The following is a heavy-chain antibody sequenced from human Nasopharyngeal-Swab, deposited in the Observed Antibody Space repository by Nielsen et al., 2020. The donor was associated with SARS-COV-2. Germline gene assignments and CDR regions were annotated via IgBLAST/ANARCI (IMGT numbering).Heavy chain of an antibody. Sequence: GGSLRLSYAVSGFTFNNYGMHWVRQAPGKGLEWVALISYEGSLKYYADSVKGRFTISRDSSKNTVYLQMNSLRPEDTAVYYCARRRPILHLGEFSSSFDSWGQGTLVTVSS. CDR1: GFTFNNYG. V-gene: IGHV3-30*03. CDR3: ARRRPILHLGEFSSSFDS. D-gene: IGHD3-16*01. J-gene: IGHJ4*02. CDR2: ISYEGSLK.